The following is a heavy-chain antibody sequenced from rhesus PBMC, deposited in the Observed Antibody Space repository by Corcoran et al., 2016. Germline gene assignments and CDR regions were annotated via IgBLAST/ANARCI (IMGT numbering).Heavy chain of an antibody. CDR2: IYPGDSDT. CDR1: GYSFTSSG. Sequence: EVQLVQSGAEVKRPGESLRISCKTSGYSFTSSGLRWVGQVPGKGLEWMGSIYPGDSDTKYNPSFQGHVTISADKSISTTYLQWSSLKASDTATYYCAKKGGLYYFDYWGQGVLVTVSS. CDR3: AKKGGLYYFDY. J-gene: IGHJ4*01. D-gene: IGHD6-37*01. V-gene: IGHV5-43*02.